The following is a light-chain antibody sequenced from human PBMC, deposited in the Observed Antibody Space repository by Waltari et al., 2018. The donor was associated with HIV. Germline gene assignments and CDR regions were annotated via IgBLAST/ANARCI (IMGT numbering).Light chain of an antibody. V-gene: IGLV2-8*01. CDR1: SIDVDAYTD. J-gene: IGLJ2*01. CDR2: GVT. Sequence: SLAQPPPSPWPAGQPATIPCTGTSIDVDAYTDVTWYQQHPGQSPKLIIYGVTKRPSGVPDRFSGSKSGNTASLTVSGLQGEDEADYYCSSCADSDTPVVFAGGTKLTVL. CDR3: SSCADSDTPVV.